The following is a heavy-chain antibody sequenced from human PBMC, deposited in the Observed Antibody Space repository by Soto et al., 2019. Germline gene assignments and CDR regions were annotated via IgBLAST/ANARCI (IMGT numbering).Heavy chain of an antibody. CDR1: GGSIRTAGYY. Sequence: SSETLSLTCTVSGGSIRTAGYYWSWIRQHPGKGLEWIGYIFYSGSTYYNASLKSRVTISIDTSQNQFYLKTTSATAADTAVYYCASARRTDGLIFDQWGQ. D-gene: IGHD2-8*01. V-gene: IGHV4-31*03. J-gene: IGHJ4*02. CDR2: IFYSGST. CDR3: ASARRTDGLIFDQ.